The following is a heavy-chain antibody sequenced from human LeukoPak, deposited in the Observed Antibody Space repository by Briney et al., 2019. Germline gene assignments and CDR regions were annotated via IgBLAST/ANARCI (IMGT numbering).Heavy chain of an antibody. D-gene: IGHD6-13*01. CDR2: ISAYNGNT. Sequence: ASVKVSCKASGYTFTSYGISWVRQAPGQGLEWMGWISAYNGNTNYAQKLQGRVTMTTDISTSTAYMELRSLRSDDTAVYYCARGSAAAGDYYYYGMDVWGQGTTVTVSS. CDR1: GYTFTSYG. V-gene: IGHV1-18*01. J-gene: IGHJ6*02. CDR3: ARGSAAAGDYYYYGMDV.